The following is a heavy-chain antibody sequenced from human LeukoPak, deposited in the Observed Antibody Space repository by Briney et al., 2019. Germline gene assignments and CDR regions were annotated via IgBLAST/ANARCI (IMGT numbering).Heavy chain of an antibody. V-gene: IGHV3-74*01. D-gene: IGHD1-1*01. CDR2: ITSDGSIT. CDR3: ATDKGAAPEERADY. Sequence: GGSLRLSCAASGFAFSSYWMHWVRQPPGKGLLWVSRITSDGSITRYADSVKGRFTISRDNAKNTLYLQMNSLRAEDTAVYYCATDKGAAPEERADYWGQGTLVTVSS. CDR1: GFAFSSYW. J-gene: IGHJ4*02.